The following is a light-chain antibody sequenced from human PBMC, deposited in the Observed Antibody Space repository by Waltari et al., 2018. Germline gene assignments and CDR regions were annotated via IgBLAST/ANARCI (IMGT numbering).Light chain of an antibody. V-gene: IGLV2-11*01. CDR1: GDDIGGFEY. CDR3: CSYAGTYSYV. Sequence: QSALTQPPSVSGPPGQSVTISCTGTGDDIGGFEYVSWYQQDPGKAPKLLIYDVNKRPSGVPGRFSGSKSGNTASLTISRLQAEDESAYYCCSYAGTYSYVFGTGTEVTVL. CDR2: DVN. J-gene: IGLJ1*01.